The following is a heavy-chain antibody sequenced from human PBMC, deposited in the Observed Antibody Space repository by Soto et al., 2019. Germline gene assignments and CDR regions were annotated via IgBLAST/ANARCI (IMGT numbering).Heavy chain of an antibody. Sequence: SETLSLTCAVSGASIRSSNWWSWVRQPPGKGLEWIGEISHGGSSNYNPSLKSRVTTSVDTSSNQFFLILSSVTAAGTAVYYCARVNYYDRYSFDYWGQGTLVTVSS. D-gene: IGHD3-22*01. J-gene: IGHJ4*02. CDR1: GASIRSSNW. CDR2: ISHGGSS. CDR3: ARVNYYDRYSFDY. V-gene: IGHV4-4*02.